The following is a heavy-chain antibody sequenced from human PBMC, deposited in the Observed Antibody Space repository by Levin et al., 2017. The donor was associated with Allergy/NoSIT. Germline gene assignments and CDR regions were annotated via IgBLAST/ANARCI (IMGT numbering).Heavy chain of an antibody. Sequence: GESLKISCKASGYTFTGYYMHWVRQAPGQGLEWMGWINPNSGGTNYAQKFQGRVTMTRDTSISTAYMELSRLRSDDTAVYYCARDQQGSGVVGYDYWGQGTLVTVSS. D-gene: IGHD6-19*01. V-gene: IGHV1-2*02. CDR1: GYTFTGYY. J-gene: IGHJ4*02. CDR3: ARDQQGSGVVGYDY. CDR2: INPNSGGT.